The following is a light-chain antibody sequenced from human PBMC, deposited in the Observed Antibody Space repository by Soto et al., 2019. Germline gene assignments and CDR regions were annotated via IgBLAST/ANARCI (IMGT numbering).Light chain of an antibody. CDR2: DAS. CDR1: ESMSTY. V-gene: IGKV3-11*01. J-gene: IGKJ5*01. Sequence: EIVLTQSPATLSLSPGETATISCRASESMSTYLAWYQHKPGQAPRLLIHDASYRATGIPARFSGSGSGTDFTLTISSLEPEDFAVYYCQQRNSWPITFGQGTRLEIK. CDR3: QQRNSWPIT.